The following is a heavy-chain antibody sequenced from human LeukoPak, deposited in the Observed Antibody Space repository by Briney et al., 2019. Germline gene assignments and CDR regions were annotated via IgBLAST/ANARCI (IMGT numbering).Heavy chain of an antibody. V-gene: IGHV5-51*01. Sequence: GESLKISCQGSGYSFTNYWIAWVRQMPGKGLEWMGIIYPGDSDTRYSPSFQGQVTNSADKSISTAYLQWSSLKASDTAMFYCARSGSGTRFDYWGQGTLVTVSS. CDR3: ARSGSGTRFDY. J-gene: IGHJ4*02. CDR1: GYSFTNYW. D-gene: IGHD6-19*01. CDR2: IYPGDSDT.